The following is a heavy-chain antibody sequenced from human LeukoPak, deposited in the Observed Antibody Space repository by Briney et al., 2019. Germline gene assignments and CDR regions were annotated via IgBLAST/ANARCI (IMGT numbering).Heavy chain of an antibody. CDR3: ARDLYYYGLGPHGSFDP. D-gene: IGHD3-10*01. Sequence: SETLSLTCTVSGGSISSTTYYWDWIRQPPGKGLEWIGSIYYSGSTYYNPSLKSRVTISVDTSKNQFSLRLSSVTAADTAVYYCARDLYYYGLGPHGSFDPWGQGTLVTVSS. V-gene: IGHV4-39*07. CDR2: IYYSGST. CDR1: GGSISSTTYY. J-gene: IGHJ5*02.